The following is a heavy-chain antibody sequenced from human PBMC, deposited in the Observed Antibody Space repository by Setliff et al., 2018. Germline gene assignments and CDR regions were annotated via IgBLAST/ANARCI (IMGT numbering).Heavy chain of an antibody. CDR1: GFTFSSYA. Sequence: SLKISCAASGFTFSSYAMYWVRQAPGKGLEWVAVISYDGSNKYYADSVKGRFTISRDNSKNTLYLQMNSLRAEDTAVYYCARALRGYCSGGSCYNWFDPWGQGTLVTVSS. CDR2: ISYDGSNK. V-gene: IGHV3-30*04. D-gene: IGHD2-15*01. J-gene: IGHJ5*02. CDR3: ARALRGYCSGGSCYNWFDP.